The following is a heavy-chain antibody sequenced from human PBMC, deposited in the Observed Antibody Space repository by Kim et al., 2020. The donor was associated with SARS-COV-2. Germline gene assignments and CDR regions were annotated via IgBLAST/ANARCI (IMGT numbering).Heavy chain of an antibody. V-gene: IGHV4-59*08. J-gene: IGHJ4*02. Sequence: SETLSLTCTVSGGSISSYYWSWIRQPPGKGLEWIGYIYYSGSTNYNPSLKSRVTISVDTSKNQFSLKLSSVTAADTAVYYCASAIRSFHYFDYWGQGTLVTVSS. D-gene: IGHD1-26*01. CDR2: IYYSGST. CDR1: GGSISSYY. CDR3: ASAIRSFHYFDY.